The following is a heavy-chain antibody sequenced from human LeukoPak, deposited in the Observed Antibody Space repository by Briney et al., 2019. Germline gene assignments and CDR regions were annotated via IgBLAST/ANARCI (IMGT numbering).Heavy chain of an antibody. CDR1: GFIFSSYS. CDR2: ISNSGGDT. CDR3: AQQLGYCSGGTCYFTY. D-gene: IGHD2-15*01. Sequence: PGGSLRLSCAASGFIFSSYSMSWVRQAPGKGLEWVAAISNSGGDTFYSDSGKGRFTIARDNSKNTLYLQMNSLRVDDTAVYYCAQQLGYCSGGTCYFTYWGQGTLVTVSS. J-gene: IGHJ1*01. V-gene: IGHV3-23*01.